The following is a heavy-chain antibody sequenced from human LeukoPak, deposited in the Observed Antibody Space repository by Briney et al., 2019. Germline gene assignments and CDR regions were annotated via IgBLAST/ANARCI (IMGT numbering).Heavy chain of an antibody. J-gene: IGHJ6*03. CDR1: GFTFSIYW. CDR3: AREVGTIGYYYYYMDA. CDR2: INWNGDKT. D-gene: IGHD1-14*01. Sequence: PGGSLRLSCAASGFTFSIYWMHGVRQAPAKGLECVSGINWNGDKTGYSESVKGRFTISRDNAKNSLYLQMNSLKVEDTALYYCAREVGTIGYYYYYMDAWGKGTTVAVSS. V-gene: IGHV3-20*04.